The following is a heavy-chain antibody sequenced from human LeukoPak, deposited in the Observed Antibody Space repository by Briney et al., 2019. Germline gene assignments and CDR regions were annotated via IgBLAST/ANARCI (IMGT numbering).Heavy chain of an antibody. CDR3: ARDRLGSKPTYGDYVLGYYMDV. Sequence: ASVKVSCKASGYTFTSYYMHWVRQAPGQGLEWMGIINPSGGSTSYAQKFQGRVTMTRDTSTSTVYMELSSPRSEDTAVYYCARDRLGSKPTYGDYVLGYYMDVWGKGTTVTVSS. J-gene: IGHJ6*03. V-gene: IGHV1-46*01. CDR1: GYTFTSYY. CDR2: INPSGGST. D-gene: IGHD4-17*01.